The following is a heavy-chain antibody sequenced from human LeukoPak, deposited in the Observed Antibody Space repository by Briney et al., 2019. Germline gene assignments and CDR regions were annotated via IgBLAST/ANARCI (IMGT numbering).Heavy chain of an antibody. CDR3: ARVDRTMIADY. CDR2: INPSGGST. V-gene: IGHV1-46*01. CDR1: RYTFTSYY. Sequence: ASVKVSCKASRYTFTSYYMHWVRQAPGQGLEWMGIINPSGGSTSYAQKFQGRVTMTRDTSTSTVYMELSNLRSEDTAVYYCARVDRTMIADYWGQGTLVTVSS. J-gene: IGHJ4*02. D-gene: IGHD3-22*01.